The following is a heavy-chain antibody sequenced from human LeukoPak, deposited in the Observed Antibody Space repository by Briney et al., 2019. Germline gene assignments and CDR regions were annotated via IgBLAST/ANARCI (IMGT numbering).Heavy chain of an antibody. CDR1: GYTFTGYH. Sequence: ASVKVSCKASGYTFTGYHLHWVRQAPGQGLEWVGWVSPNTGGTNYAQRFQGRVTMTRDTSISTVYMELSRLRSDDTAVYYCARHSGYVAFDYWGQGTLVTVSS. V-gene: IGHV1-2*02. CDR2: VSPNTGGT. D-gene: IGHD5-12*01. J-gene: IGHJ4*02. CDR3: ARHSGYVAFDY.